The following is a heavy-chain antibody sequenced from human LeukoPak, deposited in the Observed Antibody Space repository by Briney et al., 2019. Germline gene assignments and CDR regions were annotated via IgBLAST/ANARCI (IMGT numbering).Heavy chain of an antibody. D-gene: IGHD2-15*01. CDR3: VKGAKATNIVVVVAATLNWDY. CDR2: IIPIFGTA. J-gene: IGHJ4*02. Sequence: SVKVSCKASGGTFSSYAISWVRQAPGQGLEWMGGIIPIFGTANYAQKFQGRVTITADESTSTAYMELSSLRSEDTAVYYCVKGAKATNIVVVVAATLNWDYWGQGTLVTVSS. CDR1: GGTFSSYA. V-gene: IGHV1-69*01.